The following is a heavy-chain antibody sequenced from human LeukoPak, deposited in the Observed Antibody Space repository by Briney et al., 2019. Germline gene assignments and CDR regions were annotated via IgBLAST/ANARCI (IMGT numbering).Heavy chain of an antibody. V-gene: IGHV3-43*02. CDR1: GLTFDDYA. D-gene: IGHD3-9*01. J-gene: IGHJ4*02. Sequence: GGSLRLSCAASGLTFDDYAMHWVRQAPGKGLKWVSLISADGDKTYYADSVKGRFTISRDDSKTSLYLQMNSLRTEDTALYYCAQDIGDFDVLTAYYGFDHWGPGTLVTVSS. CDR2: ISADGDKT. CDR3: AQDIGDFDVLTAYYGFDH.